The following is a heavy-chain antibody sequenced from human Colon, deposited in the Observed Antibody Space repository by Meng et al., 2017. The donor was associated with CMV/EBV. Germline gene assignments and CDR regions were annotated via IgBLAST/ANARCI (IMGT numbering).Heavy chain of an antibody. D-gene: IGHD4-17*01. J-gene: IGHJ4*02. CDR1: GFTLNSYG. V-gene: IGHV3-30*04. Sequence: GESLKISCAASGFTLNSYGFHWVRQAPGQGLEWVTFISYDASNKYYADSVKGRFTVSRDNSKNRLFLQMNSLRLEDTAVYYCARVGDYPGGYFDYWGQGTLVTVSS. CDR3: ARVGDYPGGYFDY. CDR2: ISYDASNK.